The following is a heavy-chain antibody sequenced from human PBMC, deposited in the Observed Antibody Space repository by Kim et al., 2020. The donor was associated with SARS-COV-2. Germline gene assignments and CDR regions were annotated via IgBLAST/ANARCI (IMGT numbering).Heavy chain of an antibody. Sequence: SWKCRFTISRANANNSLYMQMNSLRAEDTAVYYCARDEDLYSSGKDAFDIWGQGTMVTVSS. V-gene: IGHV3-11*06. CDR3: ARDEDLYSSGKDAFDI. J-gene: IGHJ3*02. D-gene: IGHD6-19*01.